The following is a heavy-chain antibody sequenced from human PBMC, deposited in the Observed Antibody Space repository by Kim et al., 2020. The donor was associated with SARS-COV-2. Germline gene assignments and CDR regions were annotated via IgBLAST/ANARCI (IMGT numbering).Heavy chain of an antibody. D-gene: IGHD6-13*01. J-gene: IGHJ6*02. Sequence: LTGRFTISRDNSKNTRYLRMNSLRAEDTAVYYCARKGYSSSWKTYYGMDVWGQRTTVTVSS. V-gene: IGHV3-30*01. CDR3: ARKGYSSSWKTYYGMDV.